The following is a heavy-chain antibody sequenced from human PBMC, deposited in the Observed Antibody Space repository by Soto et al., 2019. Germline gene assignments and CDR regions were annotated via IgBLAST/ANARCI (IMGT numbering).Heavy chain of an antibody. CDR3: ARRAIRFLEWLPDYGMDV. V-gene: IGHV1-18*04. Sequence: GASVKVSCKASGYTFTSYGISWVRQAPRQGLEWMGWISAYNGNTNYAQKLQGRVTMTTDTSTSTAYMELRSLRSDDTAVYYCARRAIRFLEWLPDYGMDVWGQGTTVTVSS. CDR2: ISAYNGNT. CDR1: GYTFTSYG. J-gene: IGHJ6*02. D-gene: IGHD3-3*01.